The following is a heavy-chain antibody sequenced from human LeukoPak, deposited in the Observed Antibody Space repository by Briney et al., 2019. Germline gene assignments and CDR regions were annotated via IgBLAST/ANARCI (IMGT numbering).Heavy chain of an antibody. J-gene: IGHJ3*02. V-gene: IGHV3-23*01. D-gene: IGHD5-12*01. CDR3: AKSVAIGFDI. CDR1: GFTFSDYI. CDR2: VTGSGITT. Sequence: GGSLRLSCVASGFTFSDYIMNWVRQAPGKGLEWVSTVTGSGITTSYAASVKGRFTISRDNSENTLYLQMNSLRAEDTAVYYCAKSVAIGFDIWGQGTMVTVSS.